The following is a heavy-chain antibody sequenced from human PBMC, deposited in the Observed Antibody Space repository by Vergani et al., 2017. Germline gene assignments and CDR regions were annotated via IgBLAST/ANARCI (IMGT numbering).Heavy chain of an antibody. D-gene: IGHD3-9*01. CDR2: ISARYPST. CDR1: GFTFSACP. CDR3: ARTKCIETCYMSNWHDS. Sequence: EVQLLQSGGGVIQPGGSVRLSCAASGFTFSACPMTWVRQAPGKGLEWVSPISARYPSTYYADSVKGRFTISRDNSKNMLYLQMNSLRAEDTAVYYCARTKCIETCYMSNWHDSWGQGTLVTVSS. J-gene: IGHJ5*01. V-gene: IGHV3-23*01.